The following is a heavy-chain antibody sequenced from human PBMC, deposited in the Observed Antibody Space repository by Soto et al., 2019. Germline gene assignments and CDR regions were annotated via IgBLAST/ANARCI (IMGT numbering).Heavy chain of an antibody. D-gene: IGHD6-19*01. CDR3: ARVHSSGHGVDY. J-gene: IGHJ4*02. CDR1: GGSLSGSTNY. V-gene: IGHV4-61*01. CDR2: IYDRGST. Sequence: SETLSLTCTVSGGSLSGSTNYWSWVRQSPGKEMEWIGYIYDRGSTKYNPSLRSRVAMSIDASRNQFSLELTAVTAADTALYYCARVHSSGHGVDYWGPGTLVTVSS.